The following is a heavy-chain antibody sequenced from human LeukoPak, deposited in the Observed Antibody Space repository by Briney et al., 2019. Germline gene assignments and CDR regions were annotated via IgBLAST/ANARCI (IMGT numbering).Heavy chain of an antibody. J-gene: IGHJ3*02. CDR3: ARDLKGDAFDI. V-gene: IGHV3-7*01. D-gene: IGHD3-9*01. CDR1: GFTFSSYW. CDR2: IKQDGSEK. Sequence: PGGSLRLSCPASGFTFSSYWMSWVRQAPGKGLEWVANIKQDGSEKYYVDSVKGRFTISRDNAKNSLYLQMNSLRAEDTAVYYCARDLKGDAFDIWGQGTMVTVSS.